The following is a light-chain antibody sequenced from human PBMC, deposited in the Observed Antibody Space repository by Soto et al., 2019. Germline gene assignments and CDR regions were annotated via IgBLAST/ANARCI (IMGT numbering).Light chain of an antibody. CDR1: QRVXYTSKNKNY. Sequence: VMLHIRESVAAHPVESATIXCKSXQRVXYTSKNKNYLAWYQQKPEGPAKLLISLAAARGTGVPDPFGRSRSGTDFTLTTSSLLTPHEADYYCGPYYGKLRTFGQGAKADIK. J-gene: IGKJ1*01. CDR3: GPYYGKLRT. V-gene: IGKV4-1*01. CDR2: LAA.